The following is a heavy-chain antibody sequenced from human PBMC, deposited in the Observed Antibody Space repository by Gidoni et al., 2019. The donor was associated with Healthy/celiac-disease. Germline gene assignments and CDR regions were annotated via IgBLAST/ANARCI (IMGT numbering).Heavy chain of an antibody. J-gene: IGHJ6*02. CDR3: ARGPHPGWSSWYYYYYYGMDV. CDR1: GFTFRSYA. V-gene: IGHV3-30-3*01. CDR2: ISDDGSNK. Sequence: QVQLVESGGGVVQPGRSLRLSCAASGFTFRSYAMHWVRQAPGKRLEWVAFISDDGSNKYYADSVKGRFTISRDNSKNTLYLQMNSLRAEDTAVYYCARGPHPGWSSWYYYYYYGMDVWGQGTTVTVSS. D-gene: IGHD6-13*01.